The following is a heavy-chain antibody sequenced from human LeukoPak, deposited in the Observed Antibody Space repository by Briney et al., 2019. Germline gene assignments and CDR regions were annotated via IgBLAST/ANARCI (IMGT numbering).Heavy chain of an antibody. CDR1: GYTFTSYG. Sequence: ASVKVSCKASGYTFTSYGISWVRQAPGQGLEWMGWISVYNGNTNYAQKLQGRVTMTTDTSTSTAYMELRSLRSDDTAVYYYASPYCSGGTCYAHDAFDIWGQGTMVTVSS. V-gene: IGHV1-18*01. D-gene: IGHD2-15*01. CDR2: ISVYNGNT. J-gene: IGHJ3*02. CDR3: ASPYCSGGTCYAHDAFDI.